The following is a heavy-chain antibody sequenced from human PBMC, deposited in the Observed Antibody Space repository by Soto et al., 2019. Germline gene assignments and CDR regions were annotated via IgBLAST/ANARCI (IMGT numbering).Heavy chain of an antibody. Sequence: ASVKVSCKASGYTFTIYDINWVRQATGQGLEWMGWMNPNSGNTGYAQKFQGRVTMTRNTSISTAYMELSSLRSEDTAVYYCARGLDGWGTTDVWGKGTTVTVSS. J-gene: IGHJ6*04. CDR3: ARGLDGWGTTDV. CDR2: MNPNSGNT. V-gene: IGHV1-8*01. CDR1: GYTFTIYD. D-gene: IGHD3-10*01.